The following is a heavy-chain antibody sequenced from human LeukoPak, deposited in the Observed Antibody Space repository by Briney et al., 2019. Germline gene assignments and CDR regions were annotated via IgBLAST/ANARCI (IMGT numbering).Heavy chain of an antibody. J-gene: IGHJ5*02. CDR1: GYTLTELS. CDR2: FDPEDGET. Sequence: ASVKVSCKVSGYTLTELSMHWVRQAPGKGLEWMGGFDPEDGETIYAQKFRGRVTMTEDTSTDTAYMELRSLRSDDTAVYYCARVITIFGVVTPWGQGTLVTVSS. D-gene: IGHD3-3*01. V-gene: IGHV1-24*01. CDR3: ARVITIFGVVTP.